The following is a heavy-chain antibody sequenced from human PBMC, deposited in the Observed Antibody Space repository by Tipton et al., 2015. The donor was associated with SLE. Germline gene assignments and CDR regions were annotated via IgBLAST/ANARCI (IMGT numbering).Heavy chain of an antibody. CDR1: GYIFTDYC. CDR2: INPNSGGI. V-gene: IGHV1-2*02. Sequence: QVQLVQSGPEVKKPGASVKVSCKASGYIFTDYCVHWVRQAPGQGLEWMGWINPNSGGIKYAQKFQGRVTMTRDTSIRTAYMELSRLTSDDTAVYYCVRSISPARPSQVDYWGQGTLVTVSP. CDR3: VRSISPARPSQVDY. J-gene: IGHJ4*02. D-gene: IGHD6-6*01.